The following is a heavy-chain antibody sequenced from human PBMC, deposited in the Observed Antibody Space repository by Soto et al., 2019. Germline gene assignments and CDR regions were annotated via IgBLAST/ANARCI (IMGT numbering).Heavy chain of an antibody. CDR2: IYWDNDR. Sequence: QITLKESGPTLLEPTQTLTLTCSFSGFSLTTSGVGVGWLRQAPGKALECLGIIYWDNDRRYTPALKSRLTITNDASSNQAVLTSTYTEPGDTAMYFCAYRVTSTSSRDVGWLAPSGPGTLVTVS. D-gene: IGHD3-10*01. V-gene: IGHV2-5*02. J-gene: IGHJ5*02. CDR3: AYRVTSTSSRDVGWLAP. CDR1: GFSLTTSGVG.